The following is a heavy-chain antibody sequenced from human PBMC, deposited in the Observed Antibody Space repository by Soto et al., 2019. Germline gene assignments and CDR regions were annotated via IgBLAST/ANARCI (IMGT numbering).Heavy chain of an antibody. CDR1: GYTFTSYD. D-gene: IGHD3-3*01. CDR2: MNPNSGNT. CDR3: ARVFKPGFWSGPFDYYYYMDV. V-gene: IGHV1-8*01. Sequence: ASVKVSCKASGYTFTSYDINWVRQATGQGLEWMGWMNPNSGNTGYAQKFQGRVTMTRNTSISTAYMELSSLRSEDTAVYYCARVFKPGFWSGPFDYYYYMDVWGKGTTVTVS. J-gene: IGHJ6*03.